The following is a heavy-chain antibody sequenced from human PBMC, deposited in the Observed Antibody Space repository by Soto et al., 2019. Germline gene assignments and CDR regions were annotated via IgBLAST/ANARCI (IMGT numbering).Heavy chain of an antibody. J-gene: IGHJ4*02. CDR2: ISSSSGTI. D-gene: IGHD3-22*01. V-gene: IGHV3-48*01. CDR1: GFTFSGYG. CDR3: AKPRGYYDSSGYPTPDY. Sequence: GGSLRLSCEVSGFTFSGYGMNWVRQAPGKGLEWVSYISSSSGTIYYADSVKGRFTISRDNAKNSLYLQMNSLRAEDTAVYYCAKPRGYYDSSGYPTPDYWGQGTLVTVSS.